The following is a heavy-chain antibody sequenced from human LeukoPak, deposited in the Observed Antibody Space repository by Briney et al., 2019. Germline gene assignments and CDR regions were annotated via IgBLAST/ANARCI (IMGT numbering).Heavy chain of an antibody. D-gene: IGHD3-16*01. CDR3: ARDDHWGYAFDI. Sequence: GGSLRLSCAASGFTFSSYSVNWVRQAPGKGLEWVSYYADSVKGRFTISRDNAKNSLYLQMNSLRAEDTAVYYCARDDHWGYAFDIWGQGTMVTVSS. V-gene: IGHV3-48*01. J-gene: IGHJ3*02. CDR1: GFTFSSYS.